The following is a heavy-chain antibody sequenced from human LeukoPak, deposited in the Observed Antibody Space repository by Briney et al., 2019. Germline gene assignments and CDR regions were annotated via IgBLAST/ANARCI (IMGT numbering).Heavy chain of an antibody. CDR3: ARDTGLHNFDY. D-gene: IGHD1-1*01. CDR1: GFIFSSFE. Sequence: GGSLRLSCAASGFIFSSFEMTWVRQAPGKGLEWVSYISSRGSTKHSADSVRGRFIIARDDAKKSLYLQMNSLRAQDTAVYYCARDTGLHNFDYWGQGTLVTVSS. V-gene: IGHV3-48*03. CDR2: ISSRGSTK. J-gene: IGHJ4*02.